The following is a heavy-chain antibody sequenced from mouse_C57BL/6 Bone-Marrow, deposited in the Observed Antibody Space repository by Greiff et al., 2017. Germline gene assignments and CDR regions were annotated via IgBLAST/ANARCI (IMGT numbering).Heavy chain of an antibody. CDR1: GYTFTSYW. CDR3: ALLLRSYYFDY. J-gene: IGHJ2*01. V-gene: IGHV1-74*01. D-gene: IGHD1-1*01. CDR2: IHPSDSDT. Sequence: VQLQQPGAELVKPGASVKVSCKASGYTFTSYWMHWVKQRPGQGLEWMGRIHPSDSDTNYNQKFKGKATLTVDKSSSTAYMQLSSLTSEDSAVYYCALLLRSYYFDYWGQGTTLTVSS.